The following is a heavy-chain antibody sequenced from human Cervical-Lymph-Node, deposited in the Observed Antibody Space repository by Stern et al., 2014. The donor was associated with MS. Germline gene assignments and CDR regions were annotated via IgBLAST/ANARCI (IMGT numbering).Heavy chain of an antibody. Sequence: EVQLVESGGGLVQPGGSLRLSCAASGFTLSDPYMDWVRQAPGKGLEWVGRSGNKAASYTTDYAASVKGRFSISRDDSQNSLYLHLNSLKTEDTAVYYCSRDLGVGGMDVWGQGTTVSVSS. CDR1: GFTLSDPY. CDR3: SRDLGVGGMDV. D-gene: IGHD3-3*01. J-gene: IGHJ6*02. V-gene: IGHV3-72*01. CDR2: SGNKAASYTT.